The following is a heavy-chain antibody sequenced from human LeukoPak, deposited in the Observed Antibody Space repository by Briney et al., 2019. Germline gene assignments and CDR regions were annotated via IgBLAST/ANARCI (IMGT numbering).Heavy chain of an antibody. CDR1: GFTFSSYW. D-gene: IGHD6-6*01. Sequence: GGSLRLSCAASGFTFSSYWMHWVRQAPGKWLVWVSRINSDGSSTSYADSVKGRFTISRDNAKNTLYLQMNSLRAEDTAVYYCARDKPSSIAARFDYWGQGTLVTVSS. V-gene: IGHV3-74*01. CDR3: ARDKPSSIAARFDY. CDR2: INSDGSST. J-gene: IGHJ4*02.